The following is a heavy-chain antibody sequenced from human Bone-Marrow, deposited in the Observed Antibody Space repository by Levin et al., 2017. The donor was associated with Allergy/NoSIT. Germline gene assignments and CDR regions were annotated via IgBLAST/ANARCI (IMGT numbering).Heavy chain of an antibody. J-gene: IGHJ4*02. CDR2: VYWHDDK. CDR3: AHRPLDADDDTNYFDY. Sequence: SGPTLVKPTQTLTLTCSFSGFSLTTSWVAVGWIRQPPGKALEWLALVYWHDDKRYSPSLKTRLTITKDTSKNQVVLTMTDMDPVDTATYDCAHRPLDADDDTNYFDYWGQGTLVTVSS. D-gene: IGHD1-1*01. V-gene: IGHV2-5*01. CDR1: GFSLTTSWVA.